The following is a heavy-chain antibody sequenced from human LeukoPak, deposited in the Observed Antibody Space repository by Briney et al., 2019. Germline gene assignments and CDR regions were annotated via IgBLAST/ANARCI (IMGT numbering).Heavy chain of an antibody. CDR1: GFTFSGYG. CDR2: IWYDGSNK. J-gene: IGHJ4*02. CDR3: ARGIVVPAAEPDYSNYDY. V-gene: IGHV3-33*01. Sequence: GRSLRLSCAASGFTFSGYGMHWVRQAPGKGLEWVAVIWYDGSNKYYADSVKGRFTISRDNSKNTLYLQMNSLRAEDTAVYYCARGIVVPAAEPDYSNYDYWGQGTLVTVSS. D-gene: IGHD2-2*01.